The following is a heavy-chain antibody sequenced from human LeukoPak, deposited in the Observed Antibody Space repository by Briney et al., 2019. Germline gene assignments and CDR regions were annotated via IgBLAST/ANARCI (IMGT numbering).Heavy chain of an antibody. Sequence: VASVKVSCKASGGTFNSYAISWVRQAPGQGLEWMGGIIPIFGTANYAQKFQGRVTITTDESTSTAYMELSSLRSEDTAVYYCARGSEWLRDYDYRGQGTLVTVSS. V-gene: IGHV1-69*05. CDR1: GGTFNSYA. D-gene: IGHD5-12*01. J-gene: IGHJ4*02. CDR2: IIPIFGTA. CDR3: ARGSEWLRDYDY.